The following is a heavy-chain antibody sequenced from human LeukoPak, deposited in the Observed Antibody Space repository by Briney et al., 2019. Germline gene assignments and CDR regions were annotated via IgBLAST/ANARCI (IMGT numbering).Heavy chain of an antibody. V-gene: IGHV4-38-2*02. CDR2: VNHSGIT. D-gene: IGHD2-15*01. CDR1: GYSISSGYY. J-gene: IGHJ4*02. Sequence: SETLSLTCTVSGYSISSGYYWSWIRQPPGKGLEWIGEVNHSGITNYNPSLKSRVTISVDTSKKQFSLKLTSVTAADTAVYYCALDLVVVVTATENSNYWGQGTLVTVSS. CDR3: ALDLVVVVTATENSNY.